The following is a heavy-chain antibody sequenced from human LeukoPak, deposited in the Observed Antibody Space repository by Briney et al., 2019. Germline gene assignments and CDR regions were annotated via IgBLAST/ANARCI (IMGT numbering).Heavy chain of an antibody. CDR1: GGTFSSYI. D-gene: IGHD3-10*01. Sequence: SVKVSCKASGGTFSSYIISWVRQAPGQGLEWMGRIIPIFGTANYAQKFQGRVTITTDESTSTAYMELSSLRSEDTAVYYCARARAPMVRGVIPYNWFDPWGQGTLVTVSS. V-gene: IGHV1-69*05. CDR3: ARARAPMVRGVIPYNWFDP. CDR2: IIPIFGTA. J-gene: IGHJ5*02.